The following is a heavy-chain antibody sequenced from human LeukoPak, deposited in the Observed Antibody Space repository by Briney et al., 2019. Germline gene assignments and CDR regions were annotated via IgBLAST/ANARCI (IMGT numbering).Heavy chain of an antibody. D-gene: IGHD3-9*01. CDR1: GGSISSHY. V-gene: IGHV4-59*11. J-gene: IGHJ4*02. Sequence: SETLSLTCSVSGGSISSHYWSWIRQPPGKGLEWIGYIYYSGSTNYNPSLKSRVTISVDTSKNQFSLKLSSVTAADTTVYYCASFYYDILTGYPNYFDYWGQGTLVTVSS. CDR2: IYYSGST. CDR3: ASFYYDILTGYPNYFDY.